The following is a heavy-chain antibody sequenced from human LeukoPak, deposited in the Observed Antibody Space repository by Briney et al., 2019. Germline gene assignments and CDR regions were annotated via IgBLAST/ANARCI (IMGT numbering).Heavy chain of an antibody. D-gene: IGHD2-15*01. V-gene: IGHV3-7*01. Sequence: PGGSLRLSCAASGFTFSSYWMSWVRQAPGKGLEWVANRKQDGSEKYYVDSVKGRFTISRDNAKNSLYLQMNSLRAEDTAVYYCARVGCSGGSCYRRDAFDIWGQGTMVTVSS. CDR1: GFTFSSYW. CDR3: ARVGCSGGSCYRRDAFDI. J-gene: IGHJ3*02. CDR2: RKQDGSEK.